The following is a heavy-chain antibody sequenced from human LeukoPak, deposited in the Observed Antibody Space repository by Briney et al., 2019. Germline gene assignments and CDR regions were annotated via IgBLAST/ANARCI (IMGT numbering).Heavy chain of an antibody. Sequence: PGGSLRLSCAASGFTLSSYWMSWVRQAPGKGLEWVANIKQDGSEKYYVDSVKGRFTISRDNAKNSLYLQMNSLRAEDTAVYYCARDRGYCSSTSCYYFDYWGQGTLVTVSS. CDR1: GFTLSSYW. CDR2: IKQDGSEK. CDR3: ARDRGYCSSTSCYYFDY. D-gene: IGHD2-2*01. J-gene: IGHJ4*02. V-gene: IGHV3-7*05.